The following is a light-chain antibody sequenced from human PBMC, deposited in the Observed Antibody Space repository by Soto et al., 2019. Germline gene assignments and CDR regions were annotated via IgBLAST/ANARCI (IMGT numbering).Light chain of an antibody. CDR3: QQSTA. J-gene: IGKJ1*01. Sequence: EIVLTQSPGTLSLSPGERATLSCRASQSISNNYLAWYQQRPGQAPRLLIYGVSSRATGIADRFSGSGSGTEFPLAISRLEPDDFAMSYCQQSTAFGQGTRVEI. CDR2: GVS. CDR1: QSISNNY. V-gene: IGKV3-20*01.